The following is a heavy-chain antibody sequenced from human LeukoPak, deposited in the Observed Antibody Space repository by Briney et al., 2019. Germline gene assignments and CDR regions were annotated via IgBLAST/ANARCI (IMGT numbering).Heavy chain of an antibody. J-gene: IGHJ3*02. V-gene: IGHV1-2*06. CDR1: GYTFTGYY. Sequence: ASVKVSCKASGYTFTGYYMLWVRQAPGQGLEWMGRINPNSGGTNYAQKFQGRVTMTRDTSISTAYMELSRLRSDDTAVYYCAREKLLWFGEFDAFDIWGQGTMVTVSS. CDR3: AREKLLWFGEFDAFDI. D-gene: IGHD3-10*01. CDR2: INPNSGGT.